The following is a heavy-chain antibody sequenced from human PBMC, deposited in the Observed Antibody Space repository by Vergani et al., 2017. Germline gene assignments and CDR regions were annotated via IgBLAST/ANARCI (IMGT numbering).Heavy chain of an antibody. V-gene: IGHV3-48*01. Sequence: EVQLVESGGGLVQPGGSLRLSCAASGFTFSSYSMNWVRQAPGKGLEWVSYISSSSSTIYYADFVKGRFIISRDNAKNSLYLQMNSLRGEDTAVYYCARVPYYGSGIYWGQGTLVTVSS. J-gene: IGHJ4*02. CDR2: ISSSSSTI. D-gene: IGHD3-10*01. CDR1: GFTFSSYS. CDR3: ARVPYYGSGIY.